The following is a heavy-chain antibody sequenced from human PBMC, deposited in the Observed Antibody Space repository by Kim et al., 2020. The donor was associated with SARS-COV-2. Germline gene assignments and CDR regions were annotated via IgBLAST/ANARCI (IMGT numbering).Heavy chain of an antibody. CDR1: GFTFSMNA. Sequence: GGSLRLSCAASGFTFSMNAMSWVRQAPGKGLERVSCISGNGGRTFYADSVKGRFAISRDNSDNTVFLQMNSLRAEDTAIYYCAHHYYDSCTEGFDYWGQG. V-gene: IGHV3-23*01. CDR2: ISGNGGRT. D-gene: IGHD3-22*01. J-gene: IGHJ4*02. CDR3: AHHYYDSCTEGFDY.